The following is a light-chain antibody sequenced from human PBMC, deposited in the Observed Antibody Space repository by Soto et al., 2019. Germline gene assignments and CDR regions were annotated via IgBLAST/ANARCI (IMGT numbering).Light chain of an antibody. Sequence: QSVLTQPASVSGAPGQTVTISCNGTSSNIGAGYSVHWYQQLPGTAPKLLIYGNNNRPSGVPDRFSGSKSGTSASLAITGLQAEDETDYYCQSYDTNKTVVFGTGTKLTVL. CDR1: SSNIGAGYS. CDR2: GNN. J-gene: IGLJ1*01. CDR3: QSYDTNKTVV. V-gene: IGLV1-40*01.